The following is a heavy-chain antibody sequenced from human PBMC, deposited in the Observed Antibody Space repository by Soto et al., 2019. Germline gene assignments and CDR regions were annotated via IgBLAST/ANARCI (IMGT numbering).Heavy chain of an antibody. D-gene: IGHD4-17*01. CDR2: ISADKRNT. J-gene: IGHJ5*02. V-gene: IGHV1-18*01. CDR3: GGVYGGNEYNRFDP. CDR1: GYTFTSYG. Sequence: QVQLVQSGAEVKKPGASVKVSCKASGYTFTSYGVSWVRQAPGQGLEWMGWISADKRNTNYAQKFKGRVTMTTDTSKSTADRERRSLRPDDTAVYYCGGVYGGNEYNRFDPWGQGSLVTVSS.